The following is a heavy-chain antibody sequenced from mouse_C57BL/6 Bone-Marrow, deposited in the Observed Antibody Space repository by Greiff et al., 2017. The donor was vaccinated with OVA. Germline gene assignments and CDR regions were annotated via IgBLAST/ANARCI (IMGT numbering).Heavy chain of an antibody. CDR3: ATYDGFAWFAY. CDR1: GYTFTSYW. V-gene: IGHV1-69*01. D-gene: IGHD2-3*01. J-gene: IGHJ3*01. Sequence: VQLKQSGAELVMPGASVKLSCKASGYTFTSYWMHWVKQRPGQGLEWIGEIDPSDSYTNYNQKFKGKSTLTVDKSSSTAYMQLSSLTSEDSAVYYCATYDGFAWFAYWGQGTLVTVSA. CDR2: IDPSDSYT.